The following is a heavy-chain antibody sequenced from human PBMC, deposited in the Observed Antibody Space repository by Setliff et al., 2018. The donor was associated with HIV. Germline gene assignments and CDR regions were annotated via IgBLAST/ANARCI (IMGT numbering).Heavy chain of an antibody. CDR2: IDWDGET. D-gene: IGHD3-16*01. Sequence: SGPTLVNPTHTVTLTCSFSGFSRRTNGVSVSWVRRPPGRALDWLSRIDWDGETHYTTSLKTRLTISKDTTNNRVVLTMTNMEPVDTATYLWARMGGDLTHFAYWGPGTLVTVSS. J-gene: IGHJ4*02. CDR1: GFSRRTNGVS. CDR3: ARMGGDLTHFAY. V-gene: IGHV2-70*19.